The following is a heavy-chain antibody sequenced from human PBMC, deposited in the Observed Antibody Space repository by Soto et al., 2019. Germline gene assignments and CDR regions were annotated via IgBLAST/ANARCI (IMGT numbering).Heavy chain of an antibody. CDR2: ISSYGGST. CDR1: GFTFSSYA. Sequence: GGSLRLSCAASGFTFSSYAMHWFRQAPGKGLEYVSAISSYGGSTYYANSVKGRFTISRDNSKNTLYLQMGSLRAEDMAVYYCARDPDSSGYYYFDYWGQGP. J-gene: IGHJ4*02. D-gene: IGHD3-22*01. CDR3: ARDPDSSGYYYFDY. V-gene: IGHV3-64*01.